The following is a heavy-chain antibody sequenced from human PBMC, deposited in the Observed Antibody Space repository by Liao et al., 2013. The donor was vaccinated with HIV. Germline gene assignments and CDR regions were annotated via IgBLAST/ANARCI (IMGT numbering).Heavy chain of an antibody. CDR2: VAATGGT. V-gene: IGHV4-61*02. CDR1: GGSISSGSYY. D-gene: IGHD3-3*01. J-gene: IGHJ3*01. CDR3: ATRITISGVAIPHALDV. Sequence: QVQLQESGPGLVKPSQTLSLTCTVSGGSISSGSYYWSWIRLAAERGLEWLGRVAATGGTTYNPSLKSRVTMSVDTSKNQFSLKLTSVTAADTAVYYCATRITISGVAIPHALDVWGPRDNGRRLF.